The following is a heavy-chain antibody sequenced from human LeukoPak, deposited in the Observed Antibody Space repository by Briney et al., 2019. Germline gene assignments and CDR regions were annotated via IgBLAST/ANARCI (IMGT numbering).Heavy chain of an antibody. Sequence: ASETLSLTCTVSGGSISSYYWSWIRQPPGKGLEWIGYIYATGSTNYNPSLKSRVTISVDTSKDQFSLNLRSVTAADTAVYYCARHGSVRSPLGPWGQGTLVTVSS. D-gene: IGHD3-10*01. J-gene: IGHJ5*02. CDR1: GGSISSYY. CDR3: ARHGSVRSPLGP. CDR2: IYATGST. V-gene: IGHV4-4*09.